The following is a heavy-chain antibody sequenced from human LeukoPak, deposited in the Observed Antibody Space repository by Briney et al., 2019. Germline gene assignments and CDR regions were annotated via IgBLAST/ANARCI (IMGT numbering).Heavy chain of an antibody. V-gene: IGHV1-69*06. J-gene: IGHJ4*01. CDR3: AMGGYDILTGYHPYFHD. CDR1: GGTFTSYA. Sequence: SVKVSCKASGGTFTSYAISWVRQAPGQGLEWMGGIIPIFGTANYAQKFQGRVTITADKSTSTAYMELSSLRSEDTAVYYCAMGGYDILTGYHPYFHDWAHGTLVTVSS. D-gene: IGHD3-9*01. CDR2: IIPIFGTA.